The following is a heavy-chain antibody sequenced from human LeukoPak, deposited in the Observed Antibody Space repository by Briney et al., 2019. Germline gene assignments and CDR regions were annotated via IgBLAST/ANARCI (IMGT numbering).Heavy chain of an antibody. D-gene: IGHD6-13*01. CDR1: GFTFSSYS. J-gene: IGHJ4*02. CDR3: ARVYGSSWYSKAPVYYFDY. V-gene: IGHV3-21*01. CDR2: ISSSSSYI. Sequence: PGRSLRLSCAASGFTFSSYSMNWVRQAPGKGLEWVSSISSSSSYIYYADSVKGRFTISRDNAKNSLYLQMNSLRAEDTAVYYCARVYGSSWYSKAPVYYFDYWGQGTLVTVSS.